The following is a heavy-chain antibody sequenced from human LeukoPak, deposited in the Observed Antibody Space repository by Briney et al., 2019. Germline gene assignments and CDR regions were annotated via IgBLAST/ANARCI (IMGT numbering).Heavy chain of an antibody. D-gene: IGHD2-2*01. J-gene: IGHJ5*02. Sequence: SETLSLTCAVSGGSLSSYYWSCIRQPPARGLEWIGDIYYSGCTNYHPSLQGRVNISVDTSKDQFSLKLSSVTAADTAVYYCARDVGLGVVPAANFDPWGQGTLVTVPS. CDR2: IYYSGCT. CDR1: GGSLSSYY. V-gene: IGHV4-59*01. CDR3: ARDVGLGVVPAANFDP.